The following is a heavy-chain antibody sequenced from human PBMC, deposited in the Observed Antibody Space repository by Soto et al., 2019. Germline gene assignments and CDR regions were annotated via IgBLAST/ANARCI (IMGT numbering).Heavy chain of an antibody. D-gene: IGHD4-4*01. Sequence: QVQLVQSGAEVKKAGSSVKVSCKASGGTFSSYAISWVRQAPGQGLEWMGGIIPIFGTANYAQKFQGRVTITADESTSTAYMELSSLRSEDTVVYYCARDQDVSNYHGMDVWGQGTTVTVSS. CDR1: GGTFSSYA. V-gene: IGHV1-69*12. CDR3: ARDQDVSNYHGMDV. J-gene: IGHJ6*02. CDR2: IIPIFGTA.